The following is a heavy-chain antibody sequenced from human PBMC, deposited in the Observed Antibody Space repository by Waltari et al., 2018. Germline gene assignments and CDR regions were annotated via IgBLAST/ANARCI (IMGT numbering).Heavy chain of an antibody. Sequence: EVQLVESGGGLVQPGGSLRLSCAASGFTFSSYEMNWVRQAPGKGLEWVSYISSSGSTIYYADSVKGRFTISRDNAKNALYLQMNSLRAEETAVYYCAGGGRLGELSLYYYGMDVWGQGTTVTVSS. J-gene: IGHJ6*02. CDR3: AGGGRLGELSLYYYGMDV. CDR2: ISSSGSTI. CDR1: GFTFSSYE. V-gene: IGHV3-48*03. D-gene: IGHD3-16*02.